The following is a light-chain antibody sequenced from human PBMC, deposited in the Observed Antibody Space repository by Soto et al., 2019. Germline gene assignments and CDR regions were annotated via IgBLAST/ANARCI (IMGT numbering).Light chain of an antibody. Sequence: QSALTQPPSASGSPGQSVTISCTGTSSDVGDNYVSWYQQHLGKAPKLIIYEVNKRPSGVPDRFSGSKSGYTASLTVSGLQTEDEAFYYCSSSAGIYHYLVFGGGTKLTVL. V-gene: IGLV2-8*01. CDR1: SSDVGDNY. CDR2: EVN. J-gene: IGLJ3*02. CDR3: SSSAGIYHYLV.